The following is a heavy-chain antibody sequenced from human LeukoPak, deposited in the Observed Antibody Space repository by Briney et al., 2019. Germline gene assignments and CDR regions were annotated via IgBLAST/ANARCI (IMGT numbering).Heavy chain of an antibody. CDR3: ARDSVRNDY. CDR2: ISSSSSYI. Sequence: GSLRLSCAASGFTFSSYSMNWVRQAPGKGLEWVSPISSSSSYIYYADSVKGRFTISRDNAKNSLYLRMNSLRAEDTAVYYCARDSVRNDYWGQGTLVTVSS. V-gene: IGHV3-21*01. CDR1: GFTFSSYS. D-gene: IGHD5/OR15-5a*01. J-gene: IGHJ4*02.